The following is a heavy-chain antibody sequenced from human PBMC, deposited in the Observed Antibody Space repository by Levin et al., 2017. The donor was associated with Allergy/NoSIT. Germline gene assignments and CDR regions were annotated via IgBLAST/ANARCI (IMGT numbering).Heavy chain of an antibody. D-gene: IGHD3-16*01. CDR3: ARQGSGLHLGDFFDLYQHYYMDV. Sequence: PSETLSLTCTVSGGSISSRSFCWGWIRQSPGKGLEWIGSIYHIGSTYYNPSLRSRVTISVDTTKNQISLKLTSVTAPDTAVYYCARQGSGLHLGDFFDLYQHYYMDVWGKGTTVTVSS. CDR2: IYHIGST. J-gene: IGHJ6*03. V-gene: IGHV4-39*01. CDR1: GGSISSRSFC.